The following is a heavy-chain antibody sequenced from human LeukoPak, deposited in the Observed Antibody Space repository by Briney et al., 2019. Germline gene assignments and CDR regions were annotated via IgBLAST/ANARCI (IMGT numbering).Heavy chain of an antibody. J-gene: IGHJ4*02. CDR2: IYYSGST. D-gene: IGHD2-2*02. Sequence: SQTLSLTCTVSGGSISSGDYYWSWIRQPPGKGLEWIGYIYYSGSTYYNPSLKSRVTISVDTSKNQFSLNLSSVTAADTAVYYCASSTVPAAIPYFDYWGQGTLVTVSS. CDR1: GGSISSGDYY. V-gene: IGHV4-30-4*08. CDR3: ASSTVPAAIPYFDY.